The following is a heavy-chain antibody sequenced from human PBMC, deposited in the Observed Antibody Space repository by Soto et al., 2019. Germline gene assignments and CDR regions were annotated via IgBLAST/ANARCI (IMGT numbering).Heavy chain of an antibody. CDR1: GGTFSSYA. J-gene: IGHJ5*02. D-gene: IGHD5-12*01. CDR3: ARDLPRGYLGTRGFDP. Sequence: QVQLVQSGAEVKKPGSSVKVSCKASGGTFSSYAISWVRQAPGQGLEWMGGIIPIFGTTNYAQKFQGRVTITADESTSTAYMELSSLRSEDTAVYYCARDLPRGYLGTRGFDPWGQGTLVTVSS. CDR2: IIPIFGTT. V-gene: IGHV1-69*01.